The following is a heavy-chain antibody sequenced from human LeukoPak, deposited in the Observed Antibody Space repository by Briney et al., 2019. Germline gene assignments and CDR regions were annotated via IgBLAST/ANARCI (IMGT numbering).Heavy chain of an antibody. CDR3: ARGSSTATDTRRYYYYYYGMEV. D-gene: IGHD5-12*01. J-gene: IGHJ6*02. V-gene: IGHV1-8*01. CDR1: GYTFTSYD. CDR2: MNPNSGNT. Sequence: ASVKVSCKASGYTFTSYDIKWVRQATGQGLEWMGWMNPNSGNTGYAQKFQGRVTMTRNTSISTAYMELSSLRSEDTAVYYCARGSSTATDTRRYYYYYYGMEVWGQGTTVTVSS.